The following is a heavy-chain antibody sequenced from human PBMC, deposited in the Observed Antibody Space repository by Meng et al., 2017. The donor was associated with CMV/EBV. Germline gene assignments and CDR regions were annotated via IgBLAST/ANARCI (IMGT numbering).Heavy chain of an antibody. D-gene: IGHD3-10*01. V-gene: IGHV1-18*01. Sequence: ASVKVSCKASGYTFTSYGISWVRQAPGQGLEWMGWISAYNGNTNYAQKFQGRVTITTDTSTSTAYVELRSLRSDDTAVYYCARDSGEEGVSEAFDIWGRGTMVTVSS. CDR2: ISAYNGNT. CDR3: ARDSGEEGVSEAFDI. CDR1: GYTFTSYG. J-gene: IGHJ3*02.